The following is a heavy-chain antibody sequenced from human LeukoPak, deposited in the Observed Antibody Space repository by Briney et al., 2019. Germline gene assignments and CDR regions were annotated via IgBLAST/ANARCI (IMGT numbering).Heavy chain of an antibody. D-gene: IGHD2-2*01. CDR2: INPNSGGT. CDR1: GYTFTGYY. J-gene: IGHJ4*02. V-gene: IGHV1-2*02. CDR3: ARASAPIVVVPAAPDY. Sequence: GASVKVSCKASGYTFTGYYMHWVRQAPGQGLEWMGWINPNSGGTNYAQKFQGRVTMTRDTSISTAYMELSRLRSDDTAVYYCARASAPIVVVPAAPDYWGQGTLVTVSS.